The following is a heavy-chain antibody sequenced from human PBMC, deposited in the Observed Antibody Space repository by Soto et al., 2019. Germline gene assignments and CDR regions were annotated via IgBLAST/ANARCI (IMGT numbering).Heavy chain of an antibody. V-gene: IGHV5-51*01. Sequence: PGESLKISCKGSGYSFTSYWIGWVRQMPGKGLEWMGIIYPGDSDTRYSPSFRGQVTISADKSISTAYLQWSSLKASDTAMYYCASGARMRSSSGPVFGEYDYWGQGTLVTVSS. CDR3: ASGARMRSSSGPVFGEYDY. J-gene: IGHJ4*02. CDR1: GYSFTSYW. D-gene: IGHD6-6*01. CDR2: IYPGDSDT.